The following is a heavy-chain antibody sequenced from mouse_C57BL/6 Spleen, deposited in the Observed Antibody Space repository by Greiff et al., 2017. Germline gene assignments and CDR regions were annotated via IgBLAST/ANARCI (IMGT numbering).Heavy chain of an antibody. CDR1: GYTFTSYW. CDR3: ARYPSEAYYSNTWFAY. CDR2: INPSNGGT. Sequence: QVQLQQPGTELVKPGASVKLSCKASGYTFTSYWMHWVKQRPGQGLEWIGNINPSNGGTNYNEKFKSKATLTVDKSSSTAYMQLSSLTSEDSAVYYCARYPSEAYYSNTWFAYWGQGTLVTVSA. J-gene: IGHJ3*01. D-gene: IGHD2-5*01. V-gene: IGHV1-53*01.